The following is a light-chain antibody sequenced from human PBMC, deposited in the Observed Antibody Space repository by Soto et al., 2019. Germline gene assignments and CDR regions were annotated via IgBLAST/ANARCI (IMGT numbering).Light chain of an antibody. CDR3: QQTYSTPST. CDR1: QRITTY. J-gene: IGKJ2*01. V-gene: IGKV1-39*01. Sequence: IQMTQSPSSLSASVGDRVTITCRASQRITTYLNWYQQKPGEAPKLLISTSGTLQRGVPSRFSGSGSDTDFTLTITALRPEDFATYFCQQTYSTPSTFGQRTKLDIK. CDR2: TSG.